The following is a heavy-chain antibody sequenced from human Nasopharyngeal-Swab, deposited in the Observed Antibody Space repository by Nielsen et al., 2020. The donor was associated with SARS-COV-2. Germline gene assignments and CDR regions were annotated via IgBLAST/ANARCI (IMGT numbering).Heavy chain of an antibody. J-gene: IGHJ4*02. V-gene: IGHV3-21*01. CDR2: ISSSSSYI. CDR3: ARDGGATISDY. CDR1: GFTFSSYS. D-gene: IGHD1-26*01. Sequence: GGSLRLSCAASGFTFSSYSMNWVRQAPGKGLEWVSSISSSSSYIYYADSVKGRFTIPRDNAKNSLYLQMNSLRAEDTAVYYCARDGGATISDYWGQGTLVTVSS.